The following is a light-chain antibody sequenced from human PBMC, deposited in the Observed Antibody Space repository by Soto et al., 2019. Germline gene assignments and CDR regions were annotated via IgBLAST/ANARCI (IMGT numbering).Light chain of an antibody. CDR2: KNN. CDR3: ALWDDSLNRWV. V-gene: IGLV1-44*01. Sequence: QSVLTQPPSASGTPGQRVTISCSGGSSNIGDNSVFWYQHLPGTAPKLLIYKNNQRPSGVPDRFSGSKSGTSASLAITGLQSEDEADYYCALWDDSLNRWVFGGGTKVTVL. J-gene: IGLJ3*02. CDR1: SSNIGDNS.